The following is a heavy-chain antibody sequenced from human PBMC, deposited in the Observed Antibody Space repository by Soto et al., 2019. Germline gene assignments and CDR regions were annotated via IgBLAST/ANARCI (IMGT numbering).Heavy chain of an antibody. D-gene: IGHD1-26*01. CDR3: AKDLGSGSYYVAFDI. Sequence: GGSLRLSCAASGFTFSSYGMHWVRQAPGKGLEWVAVISYDGSNKYYADSVKGRFTISRDNSKNTLYLQMNSLRAEDTAVYYCAKDLGSGSYYVAFDIWGQGTMVTVSS. J-gene: IGHJ3*02. V-gene: IGHV3-30*18. CDR2: ISYDGSNK. CDR1: GFTFSSYG.